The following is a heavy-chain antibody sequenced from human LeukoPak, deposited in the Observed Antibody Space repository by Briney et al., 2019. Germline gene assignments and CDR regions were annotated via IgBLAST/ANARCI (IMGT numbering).Heavy chain of an antibody. D-gene: IGHD6-19*01. CDR2: ISTNTGNP. Sequence: ASVKVSCKASGYTFTSYAMNWVRQAPGQGLEWMGWISTNTGNPTYAQGFTGRFVFSLDTSVSTAYLQISSLKAEDTAVYYCARARSAWASDAFDIWGQGTMVTVSS. CDR1: GYTFTSYA. J-gene: IGHJ3*02. CDR3: ARARSAWASDAFDI. V-gene: IGHV7-4-1*02.